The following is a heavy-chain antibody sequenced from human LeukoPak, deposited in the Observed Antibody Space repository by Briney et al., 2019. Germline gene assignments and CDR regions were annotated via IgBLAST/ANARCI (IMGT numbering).Heavy chain of an antibody. V-gene: IGHV4-39*01. CDR2: IYYSGST. CDR3: ARPDVNDAFDI. CDR1: GGSISSSSYY. J-gene: IGHJ3*02. Sequence: SETLSLTCTVSGGSISSSSYYWGWIRQPPGKGLEWIGSIYYSGSTYYNPSLKSRVTISVDTSKNQFSLKLSSVTAADTAVYYCARPDVNDAFDIWGQGTMVTVSS.